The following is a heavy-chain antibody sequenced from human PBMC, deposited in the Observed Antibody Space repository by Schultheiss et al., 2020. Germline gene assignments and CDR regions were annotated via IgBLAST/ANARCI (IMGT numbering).Heavy chain of an antibody. CDR2: ISGSGDIA. J-gene: IGHJ4*02. CDR3: AKVETIFGVATSIDF. V-gene: IGHV3-23*01. D-gene: IGHD3-3*01. CDR1: GFTFSTYA. Sequence: GGSLRLSCAASGFTFSTYAMSWVRQASGKGLEWASTISGSGDIAYYGDSVKGRVTISRDNSKNTLYLQMKSLRDEDTAVYYCAKVETIFGVATSIDFWGQGTLVTVS.